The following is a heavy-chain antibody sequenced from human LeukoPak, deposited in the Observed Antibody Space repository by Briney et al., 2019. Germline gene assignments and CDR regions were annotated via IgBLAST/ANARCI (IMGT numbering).Heavy chain of an antibody. CDR3: ARENPYCSSTSCPEVDAFDI. CDR2: ISSSSSYI. D-gene: IGHD2-2*01. V-gene: IGHV3-21*01. J-gene: IGHJ3*02. Sequence: GGSLRLSCAASGFTFSSYSMNWVRQAPGKGLEWVSSISSSSSYIYYADSVKGRFTISRDNAKNSLYLQMNSLRAEDTAVYYCARENPYCSSTSCPEVDAFDIWGQGTMVTVSS. CDR1: GFTFSSYS.